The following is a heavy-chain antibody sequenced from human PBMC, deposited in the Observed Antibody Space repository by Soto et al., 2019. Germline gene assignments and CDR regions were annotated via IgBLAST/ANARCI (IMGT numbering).Heavy chain of an antibody. Sequence: GGSLRLSCSASGFTVSSGYMAWVRQAPGKGLEWISVLFSGASSYYADSVKGRFTISRDNSKNTLSLEMSSLRVEDTAVYFCARDTYSIGWYDSCGQGTLVTVS. CDR2: LFSGASS. CDR3: ARDTYSIGWYDS. V-gene: IGHV3-53*05. CDR1: GFTVSSGY. J-gene: IGHJ5*01. D-gene: IGHD6-19*01.